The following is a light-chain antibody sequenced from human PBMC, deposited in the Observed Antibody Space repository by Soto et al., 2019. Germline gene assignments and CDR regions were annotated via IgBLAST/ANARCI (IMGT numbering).Light chain of an antibody. V-gene: IGKV3-20*01. CDR3: QQYGYSWT. CDR2: GAS. CDR1: QSVSNY. J-gene: IGKJ1*01. Sequence: EIVLTQSPATLSLSPGERATLSCRASQSVSNYLAWYQQKPGQAPRLLIYGASSRATGIPDRFSGSGSGTDFTLTISRLEPEDFAVYYCQQYGYSWTFGQGTKVDIK.